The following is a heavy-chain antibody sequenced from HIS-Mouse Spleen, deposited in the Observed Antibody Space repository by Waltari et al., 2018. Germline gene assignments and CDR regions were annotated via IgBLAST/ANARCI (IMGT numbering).Heavy chain of an antibody. D-gene: IGHD1-7*01. CDR1: GGSISSGGYS. V-gene: IGHV4-30-2*01. Sequence: QLQLQESGSGLVKPSQTLSLTCAVSGGSISSGGYSWSWIRQPPGKGLEWIGYIYHSGRTSANPYLKSRVTISVDRSKNQFSLKLSSVTAADTAVYYCARAVHNWNYKDYFDYWGQGTLVTVSS. CDR3: ARAVHNWNYKDYFDY. CDR2: IYHSGRT. J-gene: IGHJ4*02.